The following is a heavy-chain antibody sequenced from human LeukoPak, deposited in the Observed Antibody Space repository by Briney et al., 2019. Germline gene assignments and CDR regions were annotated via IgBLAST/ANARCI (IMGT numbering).Heavy chain of an antibody. Sequence: SETLSLTCIVSGGSITDYYWTWIRQPPGKGLEWIGYIYHSGSTYYNPSLKSRVTISVDTSKNQFSLKLSSVTAADTAVYYCARCLSVNDGDPFDYWGQGTLVTVSS. CDR3: ARCLSVNDGDPFDY. CDR2: IYHSGST. D-gene: IGHD4-17*01. CDR1: GGSITDYY. V-gene: IGHV4-59*12. J-gene: IGHJ4*02.